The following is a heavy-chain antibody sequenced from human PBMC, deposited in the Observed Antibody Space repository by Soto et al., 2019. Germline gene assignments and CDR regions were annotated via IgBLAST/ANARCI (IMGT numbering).Heavy chain of an antibody. Sequence: SETLSLTCTVSGGSISSGGYYWSWIRQHPGKGLEWIGYIYYSGSTYYNPSLKSRVTISVDTSKNQFSLKLSSVTAADTAVYYCARNWYYDILTGYPNWVDPWGQGTLVTVSS. D-gene: IGHD3-9*01. V-gene: IGHV4-31*03. CDR2: IYYSGST. CDR3: ARNWYYDILTGYPNWVDP. CDR1: GGSISSGGYY. J-gene: IGHJ5*02.